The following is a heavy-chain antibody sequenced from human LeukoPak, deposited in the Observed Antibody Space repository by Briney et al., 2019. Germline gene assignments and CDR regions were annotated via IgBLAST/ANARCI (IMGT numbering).Heavy chain of an antibody. J-gene: IGHJ4*02. Sequence: SVKVSCXASGGTFSSYAISWVRQAPGQGLEWMGGIIPIFGTANYAQKFQGRVTITTDESTSTAYMELSSLRSEDTAVYYCARDSWGAVAGTLDYWGQGTLVTVSS. D-gene: IGHD6-19*01. CDR3: ARDSWGAVAGTLDY. V-gene: IGHV1-69*05. CDR2: IIPIFGTA. CDR1: GGTFSSYA.